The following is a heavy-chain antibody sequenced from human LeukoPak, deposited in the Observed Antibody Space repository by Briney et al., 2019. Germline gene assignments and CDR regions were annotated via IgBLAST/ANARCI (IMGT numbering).Heavy chain of an antibody. J-gene: IGHJ4*02. CDR3: ARDFGSKIGPYCSGGSCYGWGH. V-gene: IGHV3-33*01. CDR1: GFTFSSYG. CDR2: IWYDGSNK. D-gene: IGHD2-15*01. Sequence: GGSLRLSCAASGFTFSSYGMHWVRQAPGKGLEWVAVIWYDGSNKYYADSVKGRFTISRDNSKNTLYLQMNSLRAEDTAVYYCARDFGSKIGPYCSGGSCYGWGHWGQGTLVTVSS.